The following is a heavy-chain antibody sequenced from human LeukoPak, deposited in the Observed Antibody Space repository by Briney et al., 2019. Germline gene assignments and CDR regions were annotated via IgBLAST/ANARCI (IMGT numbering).Heavy chain of an antibody. CDR2: IYYSDST. J-gene: IGHJ6*03. Sequence: SETLSLTCTVSGGSISSYYWSWIRQPPGKGLECIAYIYYSDSTNYKPSLKSRVTVSVDTSKNQFSLKLSSVTAADTAVYYCARFPGGAEYRHYYYMDVWGTGTTVTVSS. CDR3: ARFPGGAEYRHYYYMDV. V-gene: IGHV4-59*01. CDR1: GGSISSYY. D-gene: IGHD1-14*01.